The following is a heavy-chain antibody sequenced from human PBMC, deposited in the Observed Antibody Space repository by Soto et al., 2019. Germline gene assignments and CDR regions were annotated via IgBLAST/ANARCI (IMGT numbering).Heavy chain of an antibody. J-gene: IGHJ4*02. D-gene: IGHD3-16*01. CDR1: GFSFSNAW. CDR3: TAHLGEFFPLDY. CDR2: IKSRADGGTT. V-gene: IGHV3-15*01. Sequence: EVQLVESGGDFVKPGGSLRASCAVSGFSFSNAWMSWVRQAPGKGLEWVGRIKSRADGGTTDYTAPVKGRFTISRDDSKNTVFLQMNSLKTEDTALYYCTAHLGEFFPLDYWGQGTLVTVSS.